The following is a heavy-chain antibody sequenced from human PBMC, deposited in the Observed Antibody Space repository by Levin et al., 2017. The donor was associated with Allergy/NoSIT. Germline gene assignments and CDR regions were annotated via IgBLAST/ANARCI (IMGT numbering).Heavy chain of an antibody. V-gene: IGHV3-21*01. CDR2: ISSSSSYI. J-gene: IGHJ6*02. D-gene: IGHD4-23*01. CDR3: ASRNLGNQYYYYYGMDV. Sequence: GGSLRLSCAASGFTFSSYSMNWVRQAPGKGLEWVSSISSSSSYIYYADSVKGRFTISRDNAKNSLYLQMNSLRAEDTAVYYCASRNLGNQYYYYYGMDVWGQGTTVTVSS. CDR1: GFTFSSYS.